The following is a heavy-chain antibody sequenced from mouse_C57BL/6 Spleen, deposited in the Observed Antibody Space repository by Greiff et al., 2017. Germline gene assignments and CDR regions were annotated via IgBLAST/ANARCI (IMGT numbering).Heavy chain of an antibody. CDR3: ARQAAGYAMDY. D-gene: IGHD6-1*01. Sequence: VQLQESGPELVKPGASVKISCKASGYAFSSSWMNWVKQRPGKGLEWIGRIYPGDGDTNYNGKFKGKATLTADKSSSTAYMQLSRLTSEDSAVYFCARQAAGYAMDYWGQGTSVTVSS. V-gene: IGHV1-82*01. CDR2: IYPGDGDT. CDR1: GYAFSSSW. J-gene: IGHJ4*01.